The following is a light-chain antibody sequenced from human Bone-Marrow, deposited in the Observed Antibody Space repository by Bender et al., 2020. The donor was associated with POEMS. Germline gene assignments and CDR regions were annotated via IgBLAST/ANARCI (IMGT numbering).Light chain of an antibody. Sequence: QSALTQPPSVSGSPGQSVTISCAGTSSDLGGYNYVSWYQQHPGKAPKLIIYEVSNRPSGVSNRFSGSKSGNTASLTISGLRAEDEADYYCTSYTFSITWVFGGGTKLTVL. CDR1: SSDLGGYNY. V-gene: IGLV2-14*01. CDR2: EVS. J-gene: IGLJ3*02. CDR3: TSYTFSITWV.